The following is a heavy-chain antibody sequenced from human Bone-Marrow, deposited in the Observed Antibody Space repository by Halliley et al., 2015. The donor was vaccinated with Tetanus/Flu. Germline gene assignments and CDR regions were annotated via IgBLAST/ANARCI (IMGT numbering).Heavy chain of an antibody. CDR3: ARFGGGEPYGMDV. D-gene: IGHD2-21*01. Sequence: LEWMAFIYPRPSDSKYNPSFQGQVTLSADKSIDTAYLQWSSLKASHSAMYYCARFGGGEPYGMDVWGQGTTVTVSS. V-gene: IGHV5-51*01. J-gene: IGHJ6*02. CDR2: IYPRPSDS.